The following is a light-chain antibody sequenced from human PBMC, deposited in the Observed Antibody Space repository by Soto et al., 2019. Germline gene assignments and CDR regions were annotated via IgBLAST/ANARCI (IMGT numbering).Light chain of an antibody. CDR3: SLYQSETTYV. J-gene: IGLJ1*01. Sequence: HSALTQPPSVSGSPGQSVTISCTGTRTDFVSYNRGSWYQQPPGTAPKLMIYAVRKRPSGVPDRFSGSKSGNTASLTISGLQAADEADEYCSLYQSETTYVFATGTKLTFL. CDR1: RTDFVSYNR. V-gene: IGLV2-18*01. CDR2: AVR.